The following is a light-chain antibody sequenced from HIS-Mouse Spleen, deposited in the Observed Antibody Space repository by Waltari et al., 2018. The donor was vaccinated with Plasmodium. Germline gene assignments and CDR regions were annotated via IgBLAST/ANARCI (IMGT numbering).Light chain of an antibody. Sequence: EIVMTQSPATLSLSPGERATLSCRASQSVSSSYLSWSQQKPGQAPRLLIYGASTRATGIPARFSGSGSVTDFTLTISSLQPEDFAVYYCQQDYNLPYTFGQGTKLEIK. V-gene: IGKV3D-7*01. CDR1: QSVSSSY. J-gene: IGKJ2*01. CDR2: GAS. CDR3: QQDYNLPYT.